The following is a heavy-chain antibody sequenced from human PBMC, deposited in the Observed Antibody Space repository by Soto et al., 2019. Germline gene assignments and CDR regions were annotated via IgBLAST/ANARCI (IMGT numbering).Heavy chain of an antibody. J-gene: IGHJ2*01. V-gene: IGHV4-59*01. D-gene: IGHD3-22*01. Sequence: QVQLQESGPGLVKPSETLSLTCTVSGGSISSYYWSWIRQPPGKGLEWIGYNYYSGSTNYNPSLNSRVIISVDTSKIQFSLKLSSVTAADTAVYYCARDAGWYDSSGYYSPDWYFDFWGRGTLVTVSS. CDR1: GGSISSYY. CDR3: ARDAGWYDSSGYYSPDWYFDF. CDR2: NYYSGST.